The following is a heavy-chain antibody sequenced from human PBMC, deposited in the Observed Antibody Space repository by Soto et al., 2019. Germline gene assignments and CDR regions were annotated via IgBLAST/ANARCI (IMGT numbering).Heavy chain of an antibody. V-gene: IGHV1-69*01. D-gene: IGHD3-22*01. CDR3: ARVVDSSGYYPYYFDY. Sequence: QVQLVQSGAEVKQPGSSVKVSCKASGGTFSSYAISWVRQAPGQGLEWMGGIIPIFGTANYAQKFQGRVTITADESTSTAYMELSSLRSEDTAVYYCARVVDSSGYYPYYFDYWGQGTLVTVSS. J-gene: IGHJ4*02. CDR1: GGTFSSYA. CDR2: IIPIFGTA.